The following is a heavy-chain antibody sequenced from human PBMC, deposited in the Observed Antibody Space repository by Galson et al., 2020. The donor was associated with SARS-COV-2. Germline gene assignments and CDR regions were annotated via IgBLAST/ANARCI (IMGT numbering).Heavy chain of an antibody. Sequence: GGSLRLSCVASGFTFSTYGMHWVRQAPGKGLEWVALKRADGRNEYYADSVKGRFTISRDNSKNTLYLQMNSLRAEDSAVYYCAKDRVGDTHYFDYWGQGTLVTVSS. D-gene: IGHD2-21*01. V-gene: IGHV3-30*02. J-gene: IGHJ4*02. CDR3: AKDRVGDTHYFDY. CDR2: KRADGRNE. CDR1: GFTFSTYG.